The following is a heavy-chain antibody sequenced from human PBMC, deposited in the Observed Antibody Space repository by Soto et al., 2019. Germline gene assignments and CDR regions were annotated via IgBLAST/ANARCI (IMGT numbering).Heavy chain of an antibody. Sequence: GASVKVSCKASGGTFSSYTISWVRQAPGQGLEWMGWTNPNSGGTNYAQKFQGRVTMTRDKSTSTAYTELSRLRSDDTAVYYCARERNMYGMDVWGQGTTVTVSS. CDR3: ARERNMYGMDV. CDR1: GGTFSSYT. J-gene: IGHJ6*02. V-gene: IGHV1-2*02. D-gene: IGHD1-1*01. CDR2: TNPNSGGT.